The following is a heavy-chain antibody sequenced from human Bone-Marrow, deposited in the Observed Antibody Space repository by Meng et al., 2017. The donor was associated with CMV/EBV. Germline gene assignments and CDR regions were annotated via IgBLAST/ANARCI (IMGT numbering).Heavy chain of an antibody. CDR3: ARGFDFWRGSNFDY. V-gene: IGHV1-2*02. CDR1: GYTFTGYY. D-gene: IGHD3-3*01. CDR2: INPKNGAT. Sequence: ASVKVSCKAYGYTFTGYYMHWVRQAPGQGLEWMGWINPKNGATNYDQKFQDRVTMTRDTSITTAYMELSRLRFDDTAVYYCARGFDFWRGSNFDYWGQGTLVTVSS. J-gene: IGHJ4*02.